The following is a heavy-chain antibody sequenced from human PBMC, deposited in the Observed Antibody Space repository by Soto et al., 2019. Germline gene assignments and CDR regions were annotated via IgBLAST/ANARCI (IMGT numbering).Heavy chain of an antibody. J-gene: IGHJ3*02. CDR3: ARGEEGSVDAFDI. CDR1: GFTFSSYA. Sequence: ALRLSCAASGFTFSSYAMHWVRQAPGKGLEWVAVISYDGSNKYYADSVKGRFTISRDNSKNTLYLQMNSLRAEDTAVYYCARGEEGSVDAFDIWGQGTMVTVSS. V-gene: IGHV3-30-3*01. CDR2: ISYDGSNK.